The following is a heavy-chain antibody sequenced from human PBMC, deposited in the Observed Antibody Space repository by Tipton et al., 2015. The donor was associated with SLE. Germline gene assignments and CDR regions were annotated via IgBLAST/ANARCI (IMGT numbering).Heavy chain of an antibody. CDR1: GGSISSGGYY. CDR3: ARVAPTEVFDY. Sequence: TLSLTCTVSGGSISSGGYYWSWIRQHPGKGLEWIGYIYNSGSSYYNPSLRSRVTISVDMSKNQVSLKLSSVTAADTAVYYCARVAPTEVFDYWGQGTLVTVSS. J-gene: IGHJ4*02. V-gene: IGHV4-31*03. CDR2: IYNSGSS. D-gene: IGHD1-1*01.